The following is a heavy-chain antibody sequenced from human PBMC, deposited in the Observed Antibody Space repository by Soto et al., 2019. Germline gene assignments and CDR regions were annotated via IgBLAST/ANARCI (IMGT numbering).Heavy chain of an antibody. CDR3: ARWPAGDKVDY. CDR2: IYNGGTT. CDR1: GGSINTVNYY. Sequence: QVQLQESGPGLVKPSQTLSLTCTVSGGSINTVNYYWSWIRQSPDKGLEWIGHIYNGGTTYKNPSHTGRVTISVNTANNQFALKLSSVSAADPAVYYCARWPAGDKVDYWGQGNLVTVSS. J-gene: IGHJ4*02. D-gene: IGHD7-27*01. V-gene: IGHV4-30-4*01.